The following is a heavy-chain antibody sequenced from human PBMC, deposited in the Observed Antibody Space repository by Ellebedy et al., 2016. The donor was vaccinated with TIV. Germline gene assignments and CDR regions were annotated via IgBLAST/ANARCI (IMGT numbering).Heavy chain of an antibody. J-gene: IGHJ4*02. CDR2: IYYSGST. Sequence: SETLSLTCTVSGGSISSSSHYWGWIRQSPGKGLEWIGSIYYSGSTYYNPSLKSRVTISVHTSNNQFSLKLSSVTAADTVVYYCARRLMVYAIWQSVAYYFDYWGQGTPVTVSS. V-gene: IGHV4-39*01. CDR3: ARRLMVYAIWQSVAYYFDY. CDR1: GGSISSSSHY. D-gene: IGHD2-8*01.